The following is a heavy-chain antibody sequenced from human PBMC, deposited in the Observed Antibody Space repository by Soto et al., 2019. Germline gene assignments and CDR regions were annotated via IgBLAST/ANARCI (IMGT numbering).Heavy chain of an antibody. CDR3: ARDPPPPDY. V-gene: IGHV1-18*01. CDR1: GYTFASYA. Sequence: QVQLVQSGAEVKKPGASVKVSCKASGYTFASYAISWMRQAPGQGLEWMGWISAYNGNTNYAQKLPGRVTMTTDASMSTAYMELRSLRSDDTAGYYCARDPPPPDYWGQGTLVTVSS. J-gene: IGHJ4*02. CDR2: ISAYNGNT.